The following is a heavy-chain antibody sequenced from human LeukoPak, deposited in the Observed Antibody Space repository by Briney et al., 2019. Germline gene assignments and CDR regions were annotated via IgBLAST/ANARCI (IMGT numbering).Heavy chain of an antibody. V-gene: IGHV3-21*01. CDR2: IISSSSYI. D-gene: IGHD3-10*01. CDR1: GFTFSSYS. Sequence: GGSLRLSCAASGFTFSSYSMNWVRQAPGKGLEWVSSIISSSSYIYYPDSVKGRFTISRDNAKNSLYLQMNTLRAEDTGVYHCVRDVGYYYGSGSRYYFDYWGQETLVTVSS. CDR3: VRDVGYYYGSGSRYYFDY. J-gene: IGHJ4*02.